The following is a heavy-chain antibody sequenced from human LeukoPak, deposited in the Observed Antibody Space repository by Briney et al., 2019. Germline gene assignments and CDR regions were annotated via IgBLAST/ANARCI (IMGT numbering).Heavy chain of an antibody. J-gene: IGHJ6*03. Sequence: ASVKVSCKASGYTFTSYDINWVRQATGQGLEWVGWMNPNSGNTGYAQNFQGRVTITRNTSISTAYMELSSLRSEDTAVYYCARAYTYGDPSYYSYYYMDVWGKGTTVTVSS. V-gene: IGHV1-8*03. CDR2: MNPNSGNT. D-gene: IGHD4-17*01. CDR3: ARAYTYGDPSYYSYYYMDV. CDR1: GYTFTSYD.